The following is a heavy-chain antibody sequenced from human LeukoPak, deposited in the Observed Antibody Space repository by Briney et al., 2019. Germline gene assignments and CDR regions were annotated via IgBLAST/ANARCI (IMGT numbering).Heavy chain of an antibody. V-gene: IGHV4-59*01. CDR2: ISYSGST. Sequence: SETLSLTCTGTGGSIISYYWSWIRQPPGKGLEWIACISYSGSTKYNPSLQSRVTIPLDTSKNQLSLKLTTVTAEDTAVYYCASEPGFDSSGYLNWFDPWGQGTLVAVSS. CDR1: GGSIISYY. J-gene: IGHJ5*02. D-gene: IGHD3-22*01. CDR3: ASEPGFDSSGYLNWFDP.